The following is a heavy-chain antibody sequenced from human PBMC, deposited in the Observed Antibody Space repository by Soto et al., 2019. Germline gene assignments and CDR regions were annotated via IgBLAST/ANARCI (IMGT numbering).Heavy chain of an antibody. CDR3: ARHSIRYGDYVWGV. Sequence: PGESLKISCKDSGFSFASSWIGWVRQMPGKGLEWMGVIYPGDSDTRYSPSFQGQVTISADKSISTAYLQWSSLKASDTAMYYCARHSIRYGDYVWGVWGQGTTVTVSS. D-gene: IGHD4-17*01. J-gene: IGHJ6*02. CDR2: IYPGDSDT. V-gene: IGHV5-51*01. CDR1: GFSFASSW.